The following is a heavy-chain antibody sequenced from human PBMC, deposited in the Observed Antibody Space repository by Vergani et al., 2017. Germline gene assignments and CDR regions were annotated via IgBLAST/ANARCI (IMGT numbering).Heavy chain of an antibody. Sequence: EVQLVESGGGLVQPGGSLRLSCAASGFTVSSNYMSWVRQAPGKGLGWVSVIYSGGSTYYADSVEGRFTISSHNSKNTLYLQMNSLGAEDTAVYYCARDRVEIVATTTYYYYYYGMDVWGQGTTVTVSS. J-gene: IGHJ6*02. V-gene: IGHV3-53*04. CDR3: ARDRVEIVATTTYYYYYYGMDV. CDR2: IYSGGST. D-gene: IGHD5-12*01. CDR1: GFTVSSNY.